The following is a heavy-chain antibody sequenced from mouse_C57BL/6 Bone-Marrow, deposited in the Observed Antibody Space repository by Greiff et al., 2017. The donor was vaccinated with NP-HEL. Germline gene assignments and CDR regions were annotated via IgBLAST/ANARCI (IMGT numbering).Heavy chain of an antibody. J-gene: IGHJ3*01. CDR1: GYTFTSYG. Sequence: QVQLQQSGAELARPGASVKLSCKASGYTFTSYGISWVKQRTGQGLEWIGEIYPRRGNTYYNEKFKGKATLTADKSSSTAYMELRSLTSEDSAVYFCARGWTWFAYWGQGTLVTVSA. V-gene: IGHV1-81*01. CDR3: ARGWTWFAY. D-gene: IGHD2-3*01. CDR2: IYPRRGNT.